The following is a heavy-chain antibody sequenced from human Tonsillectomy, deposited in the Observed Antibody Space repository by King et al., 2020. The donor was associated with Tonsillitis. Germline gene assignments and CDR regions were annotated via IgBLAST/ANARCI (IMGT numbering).Heavy chain of an antibody. CDR1: GFTFSSYW. CDR2: IKQDGSEA. Sequence: VQLVQSGGGLVQPGGSLRLSCAASGFTFSSYWMSWVRQALGKGLEWGANIKQDGSEAYFVDSVTGRLTISRDNAENSLYLQMNSLRAEDTAVYYCARDSLTATRAFDLWGRGTLVTVSS. D-gene: IGHD1-14*01. CDR3: ARDSLTATRAFDL. J-gene: IGHJ2*01. V-gene: IGHV3-7*03.